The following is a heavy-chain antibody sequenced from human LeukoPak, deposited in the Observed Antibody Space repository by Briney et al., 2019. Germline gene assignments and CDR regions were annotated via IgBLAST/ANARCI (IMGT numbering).Heavy chain of an antibody. J-gene: IGHJ5*02. CDR3: ARARKQWLDPNWFDP. V-gene: IGHV4-59*01. CDR1: GGSISSYY. CDR2: IYYSGST. Sequence: SETLSLTCTVSGGSISSYYWSWIRQPAGKGLEWIGYIYYSGSTNYNPSLKSRVTISVDTSKNQFSLKLSSVTAADTAVYYCARARKQWLDPNWFDPWGQGTLVTVSS. D-gene: IGHD6-19*01.